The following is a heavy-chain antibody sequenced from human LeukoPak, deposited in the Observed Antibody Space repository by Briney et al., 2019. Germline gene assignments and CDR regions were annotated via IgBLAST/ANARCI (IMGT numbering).Heavy chain of an antibody. CDR2: IYHNGGT. D-gene: IGHD2/OR15-2a*01. CDR1: GGSISPYY. CDR3: ASGSNIGATKRADYFDY. J-gene: IGHJ4*02. V-gene: IGHV4-59*08. Sequence: SETLSLTCTVSGGSISPYYWSWIRQPPGKGLEWIGYIYHNGGTNYNPSLKSRVTISGDTSKNQFSLRLSSATAADTAVYYCASGSNIGATKRADYFDYWGQGTMVTVSS.